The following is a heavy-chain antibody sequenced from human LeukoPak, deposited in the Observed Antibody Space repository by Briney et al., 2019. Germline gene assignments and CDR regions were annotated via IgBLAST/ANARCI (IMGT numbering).Heavy chain of an antibody. CDR1: GFTFSSYA. J-gene: IGHJ5*02. CDR3: ARGGPYYNWFDP. D-gene: IGHD1-26*01. CDR2: ISYDGSNK. V-gene: IGHV3-30*04. Sequence: GRSLRLSCAASGFTFSSYAMHWVRQAPGKGLEWVAVISYDGSNKYYADSVKGRFTISRDNSMNTLYLQMNSLRAEDTAVYYCARGGPYYNWFDPWGQGTLVTVSS.